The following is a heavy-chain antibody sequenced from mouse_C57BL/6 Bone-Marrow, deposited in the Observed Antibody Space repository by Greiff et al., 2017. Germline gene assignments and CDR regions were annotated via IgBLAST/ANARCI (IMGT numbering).Heavy chain of an antibody. V-gene: IGHV7-3*01. D-gene: IGHD2-13*01. J-gene: IGHJ1*03. CDR3: ASYDCDCWYFDV. CDR1: GFTFTDYY. Sequence: DVKLVESGGGLVQPGGSLSLSCAASGFTFTDYYMSWVRQPPGKALEWLGVIRNKANGYTTEYSASVKGRFTISRDNSQSILYLQMHALTAEDSDTCYCASYDCDCWYFDVWGTGTTVTVSS. CDR2: IRNKANGYTT.